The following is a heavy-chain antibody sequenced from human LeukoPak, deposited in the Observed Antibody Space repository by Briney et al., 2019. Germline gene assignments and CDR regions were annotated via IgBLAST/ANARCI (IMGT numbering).Heavy chain of an antibody. CDR1: GGTFSSYA. CDR3: ARLTYSSGYL. V-gene: IGHV1-69*04. Sequence: SVKVSCKASGGTFSSYAISWVRQAPGQGLEWMGRIIPILGIANYAQKFQGRVTITADKSTSTAYTELSSLRSEDTAVYYCARLTYSSGYLWGQGTLVTVSS. CDR2: IIPILGIA. D-gene: IGHD3-22*01. J-gene: IGHJ4*02.